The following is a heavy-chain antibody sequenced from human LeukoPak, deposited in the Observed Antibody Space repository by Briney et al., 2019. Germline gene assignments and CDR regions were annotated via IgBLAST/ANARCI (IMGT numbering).Heavy chain of an antibody. J-gene: IGHJ4*02. CDR1: GYTFTSYG. Sequence: ASVKVSCKASGYTFTSYGISWVRQAPGQGLEWMGWISAYNGNTNYAQKLQGRVTMTTDTSTSTAYMELRSLRSDDTAVYYCARDFDSSGWYEVYFDYWGQGTLVTVSS. CDR2: ISAYNGNT. D-gene: IGHD6-19*01. V-gene: IGHV1-18*01. CDR3: ARDFDSSGWYEVYFDY.